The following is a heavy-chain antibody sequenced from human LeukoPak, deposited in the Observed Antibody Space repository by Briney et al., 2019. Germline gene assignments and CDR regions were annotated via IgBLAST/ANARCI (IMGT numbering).Heavy chain of an antibody. D-gene: IGHD6-13*01. CDR1: GFTVSSNY. J-gene: IGHJ3*02. V-gene: IGHV3-66*02. Sequence: SGESLRLCCAASGFTVSSNYMSWVRQAPGKGVERVSVIYSGRSTYYADSVKGRFTISRDNSKNTLYLQMNSLRAEDTVVYYWAREGMDAFDIWGQGTMVTVSS. CDR3: AREGMDAFDI. CDR2: IYSGRST.